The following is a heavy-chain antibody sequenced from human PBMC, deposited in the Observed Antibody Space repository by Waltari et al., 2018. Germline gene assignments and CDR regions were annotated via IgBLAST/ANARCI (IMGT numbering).Heavy chain of an antibody. Sequence: QVQLQESGPGLVKPSETLSLTYTVSGYSISSGYYWGWIRQPPGKGLEWIGSIYHSGSTYSNPSLKSRVTISVDTSKNQFSLKLSSVTAADTAVYYCARELRAGHFDYWGQGTLVTVSS. J-gene: IGHJ4*02. CDR3: ARELRAGHFDY. CDR1: GYSISSGYY. CDR2: IYHSGST. D-gene: IGHD2-21*01. V-gene: IGHV4-38-2*02.